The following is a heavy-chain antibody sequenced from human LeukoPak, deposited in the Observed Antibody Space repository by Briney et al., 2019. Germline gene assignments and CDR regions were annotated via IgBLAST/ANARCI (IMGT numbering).Heavy chain of an antibody. Sequence: GGSLRLSCATSGFTFSTYGMHWVRQAPGKGLEGVAVIWYDGSNKYYAESVKGRFTISRDNSKTTLYLQMNTLRAEDTAVYYCARGWELPPPFLDYWGQGTLVTVSS. D-gene: IGHD1-26*01. CDR3: ARGWELPPPFLDY. V-gene: IGHV3-33*01. CDR1: GFTFSTYG. CDR2: IWYDGSNK. J-gene: IGHJ4*02.